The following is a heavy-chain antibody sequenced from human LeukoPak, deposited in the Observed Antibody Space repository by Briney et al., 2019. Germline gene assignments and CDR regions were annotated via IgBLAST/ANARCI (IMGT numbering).Heavy chain of an antibody. V-gene: IGHV4-31*03. D-gene: IGHD4-23*01. CDR2: IYYSGSP. J-gene: IGHJ4*02. Sequence: PSQTLSLTCTVSGGSISSGGYYWSWIRQHPGKGLEWIGYIYYSGSPYYNPSLKSRVTISLDTSRNQFSLKLSSVTAADTVVYYCARGRGNSAGGSGYYFDYWGQGTLVTVSS. CDR1: GGSISSGGYY. CDR3: ARGRGNSAGGSGYYFDY.